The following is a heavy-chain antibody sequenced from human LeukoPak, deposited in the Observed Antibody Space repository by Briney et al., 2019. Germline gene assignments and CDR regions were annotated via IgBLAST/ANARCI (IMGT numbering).Heavy chain of an antibody. CDR3: ARTGSSGWYSDY. V-gene: IGHV4-4*07. J-gene: IGHJ4*02. CDR1: GGSISGYY. CDR2: VSINENT. Sequence: PSETLSLTCTVSGGSISGYYWSWIRQPAGKGLEWIGRVSINENTDYNPSLKSRLTMSVDTSKSQVSLKLSSVTAADTAVYYCARTGSSGWYSDYWGQGTLVTVSS. D-gene: IGHD6-19*01.